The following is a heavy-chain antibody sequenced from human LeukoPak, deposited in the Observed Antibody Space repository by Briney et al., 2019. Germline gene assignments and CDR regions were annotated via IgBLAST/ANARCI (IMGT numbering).Heavy chain of an antibody. V-gene: IGHV3-23*01. Sequence: GGSLRLSCAASGFTFSSYTMMWVRQAPGKGLEWVSSISGTGGTTNYADSVKGRFTISRDKSKNTLYLQMNSLRVEDTAVYYCAKDGVTMIREVWGQGTLVTVSS. D-gene: IGHD3-10*01. CDR1: GFTFSSYT. J-gene: IGHJ4*02. CDR2: ISGTGGTT. CDR3: AKDGVTMIREV.